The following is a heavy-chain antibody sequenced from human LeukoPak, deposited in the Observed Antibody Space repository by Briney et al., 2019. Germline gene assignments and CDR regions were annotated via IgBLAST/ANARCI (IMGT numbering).Heavy chain of an antibody. CDR1: GYTFTSYG. Sequence: ASVKVSCKASGYTFTSYGISWVRQAPGQGLEWMGWISAYNGNTNYAQKLQGRVTMTTDTSTSTAYMELRSLRSDDTAVYYCARDSRLYFDCNPCHDYWGQGTLVPVSS. CDR2: ISAYNGNT. CDR3: ARDSRLYFDCNPCHDY. J-gene: IGHJ4*02. D-gene: IGHD3-9*01. V-gene: IGHV1-18*01.